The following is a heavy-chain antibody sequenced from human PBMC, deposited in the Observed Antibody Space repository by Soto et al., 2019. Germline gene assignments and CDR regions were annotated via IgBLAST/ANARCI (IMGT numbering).Heavy chain of an antibody. D-gene: IGHD3-16*02. J-gene: IGHJ6*02. Sequence: PGGSLRLSCAASGFTFSSYTMHWVRQAPGKGLEWVAVISYDGTNKYYADSVKGRFTISRDNSKNTLYLQVNSLRAEDTAVFYCARGLSYRPSNYYYYGMDVWGQGTTVTVSS. V-gene: IGHV3-30-3*01. CDR3: ARGLSYRPSNYYYYGMDV. CDR2: ISYDGTNK. CDR1: GFTFSSYT.